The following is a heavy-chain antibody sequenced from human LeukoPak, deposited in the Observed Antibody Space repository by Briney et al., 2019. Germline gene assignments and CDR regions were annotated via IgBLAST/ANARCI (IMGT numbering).Heavy chain of an antibody. D-gene: IGHD6-6*01. J-gene: IGHJ6*03. CDR2: IYYSGST. CDR1: GGSISSSGYY. CDR3: ATKAAARRVDHYYYMDV. Sequence: ASETLSLTCTVSGGSISSSGYYWGWIRQPPGKGLEWIGSIYYSGSTYYNPSLKSRVTISVDTSKNQFSLKLSSVTAADTAVYYCATKAAARRVDHYYYMDVWGKGTTVTVSS. V-gene: IGHV4-39*01.